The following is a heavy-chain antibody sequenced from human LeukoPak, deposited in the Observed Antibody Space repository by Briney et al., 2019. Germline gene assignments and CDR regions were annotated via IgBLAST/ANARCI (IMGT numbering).Heavy chain of an antibody. V-gene: IGHV3-74*01. CDR1: GFTLCKDW. CDR2: ITSDGSNT. D-gene: IGHD2-2*01. J-gene: IGHJ4*02. CDR3: ARYNERYHAVDY. Sequence: PGGSLRLSCAPSGFTLCKDWTRSGRDPPERGVVCVSRITSDGSNTSYADSVKGRFTISRDNAKNTLSLQMNSLRVEDTAVYYCARYNERYHAVDYWGQGTLVTVSS.